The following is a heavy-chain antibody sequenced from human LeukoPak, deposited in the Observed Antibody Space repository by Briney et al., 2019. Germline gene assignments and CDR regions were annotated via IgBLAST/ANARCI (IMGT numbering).Heavy chain of an antibody. CDR3: ASFEDYGDPIFDY. D-gene: IGHD4-17*01. CDR1: GGSISSSSYY. Sequence: SETLSLTCTVSGGSISSSSYYWGWLRQPPWKGLEWIGSIYYSGSTYYNPSLKSRVTISVDTSKNQFSLKLSSVTAADTAVYYCASFEDYGDPIFDYWGQGTLVTVSS. J-gene: IGHJ4*02. CDR2: IYYSGST. V-gene: IGHV4-39*01.